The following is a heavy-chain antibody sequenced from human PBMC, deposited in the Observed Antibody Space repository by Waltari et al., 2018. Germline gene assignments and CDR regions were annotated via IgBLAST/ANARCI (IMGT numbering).Heavy chain of an antibody. CDR1: GFTFSSYT. J-gene: IGHJ3*02. Sequence: EVQLVESGGGLVKPGGSLRLSCAASGFTFSSYTMNWVSQAPGKGVEWVSSISGTSYYIYHADSVKGRCTTSRDNAKNSLYLQMNSLRAEDTAVYYCARVNTRFGQLSNALDIWGRGTMVTVSS. CDR2: ISGTSYYI. D-gene: IGHD3-10*01. CDR3: ARVNTRFGQLSNALDI. V-gene: IGHV3-21*01.